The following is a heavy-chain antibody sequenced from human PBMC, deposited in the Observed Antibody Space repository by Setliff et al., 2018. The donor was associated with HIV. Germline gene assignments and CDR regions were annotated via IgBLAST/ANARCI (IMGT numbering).Heavy chain of an antibody. CDR1: GGSISSYY. V-gene: IGHV4-59*01. CDR2: IYYSGST. Sequence: SETLSLTCTVSGGSISSYYWSWIRQPPGKGLEWIGYIYYSGSTNYNPSLKSRVTISVDTSKNQFSLKLSSVTAADTAVYYCARGAELLWFGELHNIPYFDYWGQGTTVTVSS. D-gene: IGHD3-10*01. J-gene: IGHJ4*03. CDR3: ARGAELLWFGELHNIPYFDY.